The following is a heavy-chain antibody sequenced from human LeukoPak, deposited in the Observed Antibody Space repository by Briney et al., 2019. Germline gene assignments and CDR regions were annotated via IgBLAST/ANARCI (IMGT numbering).Heavy chain of an antibody. D-gene: IGHD3-10*01. CDR2: INPNSGGT. V-gene: IGHV1-2*02. CDR3: ARDGLWFGELLLENWFDP. CDR1: GYTFTGYY. Sequence: GASVKVSCKASGYTFTGYYMHWVRQAPGQGLEWMGWINPNSGGTNYAQKFQGRVTMTRDTSISTSYMELSRLGSDDTAVYYCARDGLWFGELLLENWFDPWGQGTLVTVSS. J-gene: IGHJ5*02.